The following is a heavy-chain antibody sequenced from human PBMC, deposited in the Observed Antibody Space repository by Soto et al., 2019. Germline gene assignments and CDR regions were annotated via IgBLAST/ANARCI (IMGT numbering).Heavy chain of an antibody. CDR2: ISSNGGST. D-gene: IGHD1-26*01. V-gene: IGHV3-64D*06. Sequence: GGSLRLSCSASGFTFSNYAMHWVRQASGKGLEYVSAISSNGGSTYYADSVKGRFTISRDNSKNTLYLQMSSLRAEDTAVYYCVKYGDVASSGTHSPWGQGTLVTVSS. CDR1: GFTFSNYA. J-gene: IGHJ5*02. CDR3: VKYGDVASSGTHSP.